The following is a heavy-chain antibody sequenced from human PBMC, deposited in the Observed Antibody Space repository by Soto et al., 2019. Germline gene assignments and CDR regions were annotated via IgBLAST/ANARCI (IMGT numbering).Heavy chain of an antibody. D-gene: IGHD3-3*01. V-gene: IGHV1-69*13. Sequence: SVKVSCKASGGTFSSYAISWVRQAPGQGLEWMGGIIPIFGTANYAQKFQGRVTITADESTSTAYMELSSLRSEDTAVFYCAKGSPYEFYHYAMDVWFQGTTVIGSS. CDR1: GGTFSSYA. J-gene: IGHJ6*02. CDR3: AKGSPYEFYHYAMDV. CDR2: IIPIFGTA.